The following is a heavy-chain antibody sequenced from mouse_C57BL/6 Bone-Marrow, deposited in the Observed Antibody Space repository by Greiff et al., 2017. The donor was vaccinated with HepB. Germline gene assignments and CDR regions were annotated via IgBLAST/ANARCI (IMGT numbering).Heavy chain of an antibody. J-gene: IGHJ3*01. D-gene: IGHD1-1*01. CDR1: GFTFSSYG. Sequence: EVQGVESGGDLVKPGGSLKLSCAASGFTFSSYGMSWVRQTPDKRLEWVATISSGGSYTYYPDSVKGRFTISRDNAKNTLYLQMSSLKSEDTARYYCARHQGYGSRWFAYWGQGTLVTVSA. CDR3: ARHQGYGSRWFAY. CDR2: ISSGGSYT. V-gene: IGHV5-6*01.